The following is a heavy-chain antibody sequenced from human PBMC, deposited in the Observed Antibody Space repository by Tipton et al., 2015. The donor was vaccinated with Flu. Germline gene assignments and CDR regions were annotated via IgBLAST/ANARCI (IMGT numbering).Heavy chain of an antibody. CDR1: GGSFSEYN. CDR2: IRPSGST. D-gene: IGHD6-19*01. Sequence: TLSLTCAVYGGSFSEYNWGWVRQSPGTGLEWIGEIRPSGSTNYSPSLKSRVTMSEDTSKNQFSLRLNSVTAADTAVYYCARLPRYSSGWGRYFDLWGRGTPVTVSS. V-gene: IGHV4-34*01. J-gene: IGHJ2*01. CDR3: ARLPRYSSGWGRYFDL.